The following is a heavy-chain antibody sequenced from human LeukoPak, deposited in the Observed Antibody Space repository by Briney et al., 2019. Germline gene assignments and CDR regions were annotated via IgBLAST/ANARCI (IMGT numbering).Heavy chain of an antibody. J-gene: IGHJ4*02. CDR3: AGLTQPIFGVVIKP. V-gene: IGHV1-2*02. Sequence: ASVKVSCKASGYTFTGYYIHWVRQAPGQGLEWMGWINPNSGGTNYAQKFQGRVTMTRDTSISTAYMELSRLRSDDTAVYYCAGLTQPIFGVVIKPWGQGTLVTVSS. D-gene: IGHD3-3*01. CDR2: INPNSGGT. CDR1: GYTFTGYY.